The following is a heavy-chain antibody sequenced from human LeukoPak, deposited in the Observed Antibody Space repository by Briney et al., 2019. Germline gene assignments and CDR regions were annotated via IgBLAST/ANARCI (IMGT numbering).Heavy chain of an antibody. Sequence: GESLKISCKASGYNLVSYWIAWVRQMPGRGVECMGVIYPGDSESRYSSSFQGQVTISVDKSINSAYLQWSSLKASDTAMYYCARHSDCGGDCPFDYWGQGTLVTVSS. CDR2: IYPGDSES. CDR3: ARHSDCGGDCPFDY. CDR1: GYNLVSYW. J-gene: IGHJ4*02. D-gene: IGHD2-21*02. V-gene: IGHV5-51*01.